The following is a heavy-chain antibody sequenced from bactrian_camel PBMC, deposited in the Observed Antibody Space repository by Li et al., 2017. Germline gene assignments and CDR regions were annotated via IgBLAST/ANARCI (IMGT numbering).Heavy chain of an antibody. CDR2: IDSGDST. D-gene: IGHD1*01. CDR1: ALTFVDYT. J-gene: IGHJ6*01. V-gene: IGHV3S63*01. CDR3: TKDLHERDRRGLIGY. Sequence: HVQLVESGGGSVQAGGSLRLSCTASALTFVDYTMGWFRQAPGSEREAVAGIDSGDSTNYADSVKGRFTVSQDNAKNMVYLQLNSLKNEDMAMYYCTKDLHERDRRGLIGYWGQGTQVTVS.